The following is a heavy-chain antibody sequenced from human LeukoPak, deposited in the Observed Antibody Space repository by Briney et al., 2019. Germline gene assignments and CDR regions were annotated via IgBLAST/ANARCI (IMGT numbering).Heavy chain of an antibody. V-gene: IGHV4-34*01. Sequence: SETLSLTCAVYGGSFSGYYWSWIRQPPGKGLEWIGEINHSGSTNYNPSLKSRVTMSVDTSKNQFSLKLRSVTAADTAVYYCARGPTTVTRAFDYWGQGTLVTVSS. D-gene: IGHD4-17*01. CDR2: INHSGST. CDR3: ARGPTTVTRAFDY. J-gene: IGHJ4*02. CDR1: GGSFSGYY.